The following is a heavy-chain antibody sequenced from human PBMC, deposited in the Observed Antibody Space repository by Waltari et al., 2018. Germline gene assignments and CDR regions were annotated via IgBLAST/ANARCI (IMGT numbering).Heavy chain of an antibody. D-gene: IGHD6-19*01. CDR3: ARAVADGTTGYGAEYFQH. CDR1: GGTFSSYA. J-gene: IGHJ1*01. V-gene: IGHV1-69*08. Sequence: QVQLVQSGAEVKKPGSSVKVSCKASGGTFSSYAISWVRQAPGQGLEWMGRIIPIFGTANYAQKFQGRVTITADKSTSTAYMELSSLRSEDTAVYYCARAVADGTTGYGAEYFQHWGQGTLVTVSS. CDR2: IIPIFGTA.